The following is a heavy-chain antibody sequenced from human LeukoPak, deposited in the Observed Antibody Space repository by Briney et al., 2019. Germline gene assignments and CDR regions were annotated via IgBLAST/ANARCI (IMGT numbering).Heavy chain of an antibody. Sequence: ASVKVSCKASGCTFTSYGISWVRQAPGQGLEWMGWISAYNGNTNYAQKLQGRVTMTTDTSTSTAYMELRSLRSDDTAVYYCARDSEYSSSGWFDPWGQGTLVTVSS. CDR1: GCTFTSYG. V-gene: IGHV1-18*01. J-gene: IGHJ5*02. D-gene: IGHD6-6*01. CDR3: ARDSEYSSSGWFDP. CDR2: ISAYNGNT.